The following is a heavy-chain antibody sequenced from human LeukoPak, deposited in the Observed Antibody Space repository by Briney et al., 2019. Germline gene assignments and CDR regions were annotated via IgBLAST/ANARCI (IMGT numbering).Heavy chain of an antibody. Sequence: GESLKISCKGSGYSFGTHWIGWVRQMPGKGLEWMGIIHPGESDIRYNPSFQGQITMSADKSISTAYLQWSSLRASDTAMYYCARHVDYYASGTYYAYGLDAWGQGTTVTVSS. CDR3: ARHVDYYASGTYYAYGLDA. V-gene: IGHV5-51*01. CDR2: IHPGESDI. D-gene: IGHD3-10*01. J-gene: IGHJ6*02. CDR1: GYSFGTHW.